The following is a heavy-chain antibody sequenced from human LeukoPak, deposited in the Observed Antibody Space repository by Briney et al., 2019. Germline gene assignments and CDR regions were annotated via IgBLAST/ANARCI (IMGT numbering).Heavy chain of an antibody. Sequence: GRSLRLSCAASGFTFSSYGMHWVRQAPGKGLEWVAVIWYDGSNKYYADSVKGRFTISRDNSKNTLYLQMNSLRAEDTAVYYCARDFVVAAAGGYFDYWGQGTLVTVST. V-gene: IGHV3-33*01. D-gene: IGHD6-13*01. CDR2: IWYDGSNK. J-gene: IGHJ4*02. CDR3: ARDFVVAAAGGYFDY. CDR1: GFTFSSYG.